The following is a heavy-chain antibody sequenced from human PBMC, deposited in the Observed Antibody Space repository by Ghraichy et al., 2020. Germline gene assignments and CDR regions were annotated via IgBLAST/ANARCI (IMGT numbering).Heavy chain of an antibody. D-gene: IGHD3-22*01. CDR1: GGSISSYY. J-gene: IGHJ4*02. CDR2: IYNSGSA. Sequence: SQTLSLTCTVSGGSISSYYWSWIRQSPGKGLEWIGYIYNSGSANYNPSLKSRVAISVDTSKNQFSLKLSSVTAADTAVYYCARRLSYYDVSGPVFDSWGQGTLVTVSS. V-gene: IGHV4-59*01. CDR3: ARRLSYYDVSGPVFDS.